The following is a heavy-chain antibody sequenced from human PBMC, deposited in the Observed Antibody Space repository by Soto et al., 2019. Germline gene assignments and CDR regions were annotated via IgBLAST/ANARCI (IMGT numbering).Heavy chain of an antibody. CDR3: ARELREYGMDV. CDR1: GASISGGGNY. J-gene: IGHJ6*02. CDR2: IYNRGTT. V-gene: IGHV4-31*03. Sequence: QVQLQESGPRLVKPSQTLSLTCTVSGASISGGGNYWSWIRQHPGKGLEWVGYIYNRGTTFANPSLKSRVTILGDTSKNQFSLKLSSVTAADTAVYYCARELREYGMDVWGQGTTVTVSS. D-gene: IGHD2-8*01.